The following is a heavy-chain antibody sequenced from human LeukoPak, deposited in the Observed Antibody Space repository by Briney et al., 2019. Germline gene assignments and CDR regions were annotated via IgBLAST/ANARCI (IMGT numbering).Heavy chain of an antibody. CDR2: VNPNSGNT. Sequence: GASVKVSCKASGYSLTTYDINWVRQATGQGLEWMGWVNPNSGNTAYAQNFQGRVTMTRNTSISTAYMELSSLRSEDTPVYYCARGVLTLNWFDPWGLGTLVTVSS. CDR1: GYSLTTYD. CDR3: ARGVLTLNWFDP. V-gene: IGHV1-8*01. D-gene: IGHD2-8*01. J-gene: IGHJ5*02.